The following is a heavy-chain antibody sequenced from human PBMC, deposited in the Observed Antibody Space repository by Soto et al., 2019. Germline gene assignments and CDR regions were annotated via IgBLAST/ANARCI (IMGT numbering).Heavy chain of an antibody. CDR3: AKFDYRDAGWIDY. Sequence: SLRLSCAASGFTFRSHGMHWVRQAPGKGLEWVAVISYDGSNKYYADSVKGRFTISRDNSKNTLYLQMNSLRAEDTAVYYCAKFDYRDAGWIDYWVQGTLVTVSS. D-gene: IGHD4-17*01. CDR1: GFTFRSHG. V-gene: IGHV3-30*18. CDR2: ISYDGSNK. J-gene: IGHJ4*02.